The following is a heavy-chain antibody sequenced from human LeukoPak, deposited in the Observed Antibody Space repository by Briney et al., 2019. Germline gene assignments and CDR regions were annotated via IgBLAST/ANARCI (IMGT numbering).Heavy chain of an antibody. Sequence: GGSLRLSCAASGFTFSSYSMNWVRQAPGKGLEWVAVIGDTGRAKYYADSVEGRFTASRDNSKNTLYLEMNSLRYDDTALYYCAREAAWGNWYFDLWGRGTLVTVSS. CDR1: GFTFSSYS. V-gene: IGHV3-30*03. CDR3: AREAAWGNWYFDL. CDR2: IGDTGRAK. D-gene: IGHD3-16*01. J-gene: IGHJ2*01.